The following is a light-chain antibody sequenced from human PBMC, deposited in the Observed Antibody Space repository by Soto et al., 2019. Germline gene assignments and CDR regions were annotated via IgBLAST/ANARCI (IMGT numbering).Light chain of an antibody. CDR1: QSISVW. Sequence: DIQMTQSPSTLSASVGDTVTITCRASQSISVWLAWYQQKAGKAPNLLIYKASRLESGVPSRFSGSGSETEFTLTISRLEPEDFAVYYCQQYGSSPAWTFGQGTKVDIK. CDR3: QQYGSSPAWT. J-gene: IGKJ1*01. CDR2: KAS. V-gene: IGKV1-5*03.